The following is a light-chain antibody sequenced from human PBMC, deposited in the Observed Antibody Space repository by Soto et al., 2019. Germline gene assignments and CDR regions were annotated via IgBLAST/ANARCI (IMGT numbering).Light chain of an antibody. CDR1: SSEVGNYNL. J-gene: IGLJ1*01. CDR2: EVS. Sequence: ALTQPGSVSGSHGQSITISCTGTSSEVGNYNLVSWYQHNPGKAPRLRIYEVSKRPSVVSNLFSASKSGNTASLTISVLQSEVEADYYCCSYAGSTTLYVFGTGTKGTVL. CDR3: CSYAGSTTLYV. V-gene: IGLV2-23*02.